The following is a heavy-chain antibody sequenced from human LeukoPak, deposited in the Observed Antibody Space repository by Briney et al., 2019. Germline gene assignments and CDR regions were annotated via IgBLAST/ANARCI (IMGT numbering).Heavy chain of an antibody. CDR1: GGSISSSSYY. D-gene: IGHD6-13*01. V-gene: IGHV4-39*07. Sequence: SETLSLTCTVSGGSISSSSYYWGWIRQPPGKGLEWIGSIYYSGSTYYNPSLKSRVTISVDTSKNQFSLKLSSVTAADTAVYYRARALVDSSSWYYYYYYYMDVWGKGTTVTVSS. J-gene: IGHJ6*03. CDR3: ARALVDSSSWYYYYYYYMDV. CDR2: IYYSGST.